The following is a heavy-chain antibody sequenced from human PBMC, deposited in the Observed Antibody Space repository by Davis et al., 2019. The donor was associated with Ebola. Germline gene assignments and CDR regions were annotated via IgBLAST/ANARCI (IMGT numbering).Heavy chain of an antibody. CDR2: INPNSGGT. Sequence: AASVKVSCKASGYTFTGYYMHRVRQAPGQGLEWMGWINPNSGGTNYAQKFQGWVTMTRDTSISTAYMELRRLRCDDKAVYYCGRGGGSSKRTMGYWGQGTLVTVSS. CDR3: GRGGGSSKRTMGY. J-gene: IGHJ4*02. V-gene: IGHV1-2*04. CDR1: GYTFTGYY. D-gene: IGHD1-26*01.